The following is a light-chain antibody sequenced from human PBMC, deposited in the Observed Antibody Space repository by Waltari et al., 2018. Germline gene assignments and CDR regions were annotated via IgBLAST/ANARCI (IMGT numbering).Light chain of an antibody. J-gene: IGKJ1*01. CDR2: KAS. CDR1: QHISDW. CDR3: QHYNGYST. V-gene: IGKV1-5*03. Sequence: DIQMTQSPPTLSASLGDSVTIPSRASQHISDWLSWYQQKPGRAPKLPIYKASTLEVGVPSRFGGSESGTEFTLTISSLQPDDSATYYCQHYNGYSTFGQGTKVEIK.